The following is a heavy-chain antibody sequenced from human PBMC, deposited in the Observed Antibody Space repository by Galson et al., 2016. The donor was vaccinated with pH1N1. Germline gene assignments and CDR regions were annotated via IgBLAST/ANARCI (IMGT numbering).Heavy chain of an antibody. CDR1: GYIFTRDY. CDR3: IRDLGRLRDF. V-gene: IGHV1-46*03. D-gene: IGHD7-27*01. J-gene: IGHJ4*02. CDR2: IDPSNGGT. Sequence: SVKVSCKASGYIFTRDYFHWVRQAPGQGLEWMGVIDPSNGGTPFAQKFQGLVTMTRDTSTSTVYMEVSGLKSDDTAVYYCIRDLGRLRDFWGQGTLVTISS.